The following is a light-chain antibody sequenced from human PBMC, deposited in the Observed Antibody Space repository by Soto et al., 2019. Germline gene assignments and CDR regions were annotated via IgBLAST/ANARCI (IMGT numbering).Light chain of an antibody. V-gene: IGKV3-20*01. CDR3: QQYGSSPTWT. J-gene: IGKJ1*01. CDR2: GAS. Sequence: DSVLTQSPGTLSLSPGERATLPCRASQSVSSNYLAWYQQKPGQAPRLLIYGASTRATGIPDRFSGSGSGTDFTLTISRLEPEDSAVYYCQQYGSSPTWTFGQGTKVDIK. CDR1: QSVSSNY.